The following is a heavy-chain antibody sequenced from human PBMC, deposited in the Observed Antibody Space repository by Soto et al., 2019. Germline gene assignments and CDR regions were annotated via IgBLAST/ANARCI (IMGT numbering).Heavy chain of an antibody. J-gene: IGHJ4*01. CDR3: VRDRDLYRDMFHADL. CDR1: GFTFSSYG. D-gene: IGHD3-10*02. CDR2: ITIRTGNV. Sequence: GSLRLSCAASGFTFSSYGMNWVRQAPGKGLEWLAYITIRTGNVLYADSVRGRFTISADNAENSVILQMNSLRDEDSAVYFCVRDRDLYRDMFHADLWGQGTLVTVSS. V-gene: IGHV3-48*02.